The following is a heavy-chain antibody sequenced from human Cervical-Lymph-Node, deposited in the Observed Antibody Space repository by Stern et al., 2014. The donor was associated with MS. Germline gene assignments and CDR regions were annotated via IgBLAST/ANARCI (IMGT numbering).Heavy chain of an antibody. V-gene: IGHV3-9*01. CDR2: ISWKSVNI. D-gene: IGHD6-13*01. CDR1: GFSFNDHA. J-gene: IGHJ6*02. CDR3: AKESSSKYYSFNYAMDV. Sequence: EVQLVESGGGLVQPGRSLRLSCATSGFSFNDHAMYWVRQAPGKGLEWVSGISWKSVNIGYADSVKGRFTISRDDAKNSLYLQMNSLRPEDTALYYCAKESSSKYYSFNYAMDVWGQGTTVTVSS.